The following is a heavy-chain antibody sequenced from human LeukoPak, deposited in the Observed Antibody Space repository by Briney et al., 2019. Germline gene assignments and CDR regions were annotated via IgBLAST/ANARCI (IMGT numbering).Heavy chain of an antibody. Sequence: ASVKVSCKASGYTFTSYYMHWVRQAPGQGLEWMGIINPSGGSSSYAQKFQGRVTMTRDMSTSTVYMELSSLRSEDTAVYYCARGNSSRPLVYWGQGTLVTVSS. D-gene: IGHD6-6*01. J-gene: IGHJ4*02. CDR3: ARGNSSRPLVY. CDR2: INPSGGSS. V-gene: IGHV1-46*01. CDR1: GYTFTSYY.